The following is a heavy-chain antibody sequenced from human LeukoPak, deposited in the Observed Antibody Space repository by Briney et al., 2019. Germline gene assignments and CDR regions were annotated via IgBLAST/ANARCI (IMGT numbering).Heavy chain of an antibody. CDR3: ARADYYETSGPFGY. V-gene: IGHV3-21*01. D-gene: IGHD3-22*01. CDR1: GFTFSSHG. CDR2: ISYNSSYI. J-gene: IGHJ4*02. Sequence: GGSLRLSCAGSGFTFSSHGMNWVRQAPGKGLEWVSFISYNSSYIFYADSVKGRFTISRDNAKNSLYLQMNSLRAEDTAVYYCARADYYETSGPFGYWGQGTLDIVSS.